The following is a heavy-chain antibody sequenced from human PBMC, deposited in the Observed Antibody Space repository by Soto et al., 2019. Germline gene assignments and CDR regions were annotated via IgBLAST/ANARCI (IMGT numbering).Heavy chain of an antibody. D-gene: IGHD6-13*01. CDR2: ISGSGGST. V-gene: IGHV3-23*01. Sequence: PGGSLRLSCAASGFTFSSYAMSWVRQAPGKGLEWVSAISGSGGSTYYADSVKGRFTISRDNSKNTLYLQMNSLRAEDTAVYYCAKQGFFSVQQGTEFDYWGQGTVVTVSS. J-gene: IGHJ4*02. CDR3: AKQGFFSVQQGTEFDY. CDR1: GFTFSSYA.